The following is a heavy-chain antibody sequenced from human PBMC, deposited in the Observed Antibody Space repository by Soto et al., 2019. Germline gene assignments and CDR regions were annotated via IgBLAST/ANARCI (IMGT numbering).Heavy chain of an antibody. D-gene: IGHD6-25*01. Sequence: SETLSLTCAVSGGSISSSNWWSWVRQPPGKGLEWIGEIYHSGSTNYNPSLKSRVTISVDKSKNQFSLKLNSLTAADTAVYYCARCIAAAGPFVYWGQGTLVTVSS. V-gene: IGHV4-4*02. CDR1: GGSISSSNW. CDR2: IYHSGST. J-gene: IGHJ4*02. CDR3: ARCIAAAGPFVY.